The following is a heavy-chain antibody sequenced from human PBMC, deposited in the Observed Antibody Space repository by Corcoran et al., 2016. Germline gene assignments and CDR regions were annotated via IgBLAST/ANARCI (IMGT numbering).Heavy chain of an antibody. CDR2: INPSGGST. V-gene: IGHV1-46*01. CDR3: ARGVVVAATPGWNNWFDP. J-gene: IGHJ5*02. Sequence: QVQLVQSGAEVKKPGASVKVSCKASGYTFTSYYMHWVRQAPGQGLEWMGIINPSGGSTSYAQKFQGRVTMTRDTSTSTVYMELSSLRSEDTAVYYWARGVVVAATPGWNNWFDPWGQGTLVTVSS. D-gene: IGHD2-15*01. CDR1: GYTFTSYY.